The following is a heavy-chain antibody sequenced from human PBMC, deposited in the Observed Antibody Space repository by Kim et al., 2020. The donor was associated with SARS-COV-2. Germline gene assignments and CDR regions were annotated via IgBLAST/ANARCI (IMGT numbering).Heavy chain of an antibody. D-gene: IGHD6-19*01. Sequence: SGDSVKGRFTSSRDTAKNTLYLQMNSLRAEDTGVYYCARRQFTSGWYYFDYWGQGTLVTVSS. CDR3: ARRQFTSGWYYFDY. J-gene: IGHJ4*02. V-gene: IGHV3-74*01.